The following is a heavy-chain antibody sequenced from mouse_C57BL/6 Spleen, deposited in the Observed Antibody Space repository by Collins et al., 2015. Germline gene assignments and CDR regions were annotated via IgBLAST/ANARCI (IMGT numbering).Heavy chain of an antibody. CDR2: IHPNSGST. D-gene: IGHD1-1*01. CDR3: AREYYGSKGFAY. J-gene: IGHJ3*01. Sequence: QVQLQQPGAELVKPGASVKLSCKASGYTFTSYWMHWVKQRPGQGLEWIGMIHPNSGSTNYNEKFKSKATLTVDKSSSTAYMQLSSLTSEDSAVYYCAREYYGSKGFAYWGQGTLVTVSA. CDR1: GYTFTSYW. V-gene: IGHV1-64*01.